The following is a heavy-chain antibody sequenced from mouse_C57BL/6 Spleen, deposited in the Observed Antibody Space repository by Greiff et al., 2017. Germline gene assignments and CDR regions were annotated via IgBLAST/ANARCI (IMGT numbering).Heavy chain of an antibody. J-gene: IGHJ1*03. D-gene: IGHD1-2*01. Sequence: VQLQQSGPELVKPGASVKISCKASGYTFTDYYMNWVKQSHGKSLEWIGDINPNNGGTSYNQKFKGKATLTVDKSSSTAYMELRSLTSEDSAVYYCARGITTARYFDVWGTGTTVTVSS. V-gene: IGHV1-26*01. CDR2: INPNNGGT. CDR1: GYTFTDYY. CDR3: ARGITTARYFDV.